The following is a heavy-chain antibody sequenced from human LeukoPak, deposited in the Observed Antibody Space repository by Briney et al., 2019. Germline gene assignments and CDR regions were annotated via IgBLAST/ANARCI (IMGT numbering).Heavy chain of an antibody. CDR3: ARDLSGYYDSSGYYGY. D-gene: IGHD3-22*01. J-gene: IGHJ4*02. Sequence: GGSLRLSCAASGSTFSGSAMHWVRQAPGKGLEWVGQVGSGAKSYATAYAASVKGRFTISRDDSKNTAYLQMNSLQTEDTAVYYCARDLSGYYDSSGYYGYWGQGTLVTVSS. CDR2: VGSGAKSYAT. V-gene: IGHV3-73*01. CDR1: GSTFSGSA.